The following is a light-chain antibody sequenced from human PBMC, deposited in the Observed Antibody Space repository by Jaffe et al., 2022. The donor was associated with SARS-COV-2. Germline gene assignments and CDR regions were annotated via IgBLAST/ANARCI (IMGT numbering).Light chain of an antibody. J-gene: IGLJ3*02. CDR1: SSDVGSYDY. V-gene: IGLV2-11*01. Sequence: QSALTQPRSVSGSPGQSVTISCTGTSSDVGSYDYVSWFQQNPGKAPKLMIYDVTKRPSGVPDRFSGSKSGNTASLTISGLQAEDEADYYCCAYAGDYFWVFGGGTKLTVL. CDR2: DVT. CDR3: CAYAGDYFWV.